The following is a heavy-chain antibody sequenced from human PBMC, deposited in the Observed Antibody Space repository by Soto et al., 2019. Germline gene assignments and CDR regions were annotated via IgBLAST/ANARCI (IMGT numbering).Heavy chain of an antibody. CDR2: IKQDGSAK. V-gene: IGHV3-7*01. D-gene: IGHD6-19*01. CDR1: GFTFSSFW. CDR3: VRSQCGAYHA. Sequence: EVQLVESGGGLVQPGGSLTLSCAASGFTFSSFWMTWVRQAPGKGLEWVANIKQDGSAKNYVDSVEGRFTVSRDNAKNSLYLQMNSLRVEDTDVYFCVRSQCGAYHAWGLGTMVIVSS. J-gene: IGHJ3*01.